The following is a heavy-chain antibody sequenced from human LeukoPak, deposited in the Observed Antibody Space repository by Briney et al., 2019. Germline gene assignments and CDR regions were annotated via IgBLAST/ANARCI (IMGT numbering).Heavy chain of an antibody. CDR2: ISSSSYI. D-gene: IGHD5-12*01. Sequence: GGSLRLSCAASGFTFSSYSMNWVRQAPGKGLEWVSSISSSSYIYYADSVKGRFTISRDNAKNSLYLQMNSLRAEDTAVYYCARAGHSGYGDYWGQGTLVTVSS. CDR1: GFTFSSYS. CDR3: ARAGHSGYGDY. J-gene: IGHJ4*02. V-gene: IGHV3-21*01.